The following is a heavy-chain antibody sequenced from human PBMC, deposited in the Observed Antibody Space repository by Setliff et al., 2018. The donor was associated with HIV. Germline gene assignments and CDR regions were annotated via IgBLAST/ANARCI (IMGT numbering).Heavy chain of an antibody. J-gene: IGHJ5*02. D-gene: IGHD5-12*01. CDR3: ARVDREGWLQLT. CDR2: INHSGST. Sequence: SETLSLTCAVYGGSFSGYYWSWIRQPPGKGLEWIGEINHSGSTNYNPSLQSRVTISVDTSKNQFSLKLNSVTAADTAVYYCARVDREGWLQLTWGQGTLVTVSS. CDR1: GGSFSGYY. V-gene: IGHV4-34*01.